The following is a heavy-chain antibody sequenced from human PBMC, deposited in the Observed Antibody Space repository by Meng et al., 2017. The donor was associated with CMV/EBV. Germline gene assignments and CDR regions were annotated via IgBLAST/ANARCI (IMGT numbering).Heavy chain of an antibody. CDR3: ARGRITIFGVALGWFDP. V-gene: IGHV4-59*01. Sequence: GGSISSYYWSWIRQPPGKGLEWIGYIYCSGSTNYNPSLKSRVTISVDTSKNQFSLKLSSVTAADTAVYYCARGRITIFGVALGWFDPWGQGTLVTVSS. CDR1: GGSISSYY. J-gene: IGHJ5*02. D-gene: IGHD3-3*01. CDR2: IYCSGST.